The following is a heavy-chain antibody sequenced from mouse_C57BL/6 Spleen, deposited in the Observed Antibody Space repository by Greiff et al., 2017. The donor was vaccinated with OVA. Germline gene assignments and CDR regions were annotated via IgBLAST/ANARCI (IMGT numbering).Heavy chain of an antibody. J-gene: IGHJ4*01. CDR2: INYDGSST. CDR1: GFTFSDYY. V-gene: IGHV5-16*01. Sequence: EVLLLESEAGLVQPGSSMKLSCTASGFTFSDYYMAWVRQVPEKGLEWVAHINYDGSSTYYLDSLKSRFIISTDNATNIQYLQMSSLKSEDTATYCCGRDGYAMDYWGQGTSVTVSS. CDR3: GRDGYAMDY.